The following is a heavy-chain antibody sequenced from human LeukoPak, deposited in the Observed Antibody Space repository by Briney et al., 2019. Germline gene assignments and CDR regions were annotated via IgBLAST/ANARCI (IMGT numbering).Heavy chain of an antibody. D-gene: IGHD6-19*01. CDR3: ARLGYYYYGMDV. CDR2: IRYDGSDK. CDR1: RFVFGSTG. J-gene: IGHJ6*02. Sequence: GGSLRLSCEASRFVFGSTGMHWVRQAPGKGLEWVAYIRYDGSDKYYSDSVTGRFTISRDNSKNTLYLQMNSLRAEDTAVYYCARLGYYYYGMDVWGQGTTVTVSS. V-gene: IGHV3-30*02.